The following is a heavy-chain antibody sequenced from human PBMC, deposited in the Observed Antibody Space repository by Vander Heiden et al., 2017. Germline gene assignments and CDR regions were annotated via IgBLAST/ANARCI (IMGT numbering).Heavy chain of an antibody. CDR3: ARDRGAYCSGGSCYSDY. D-gene: IGHD2-15*01. V-gene: IGHV3-7*01. Sequence: SWVRQAPGKGLEWVANIKQDGSEKYYVDSVKGRFTISRDNAKNSLYLQMNSLRAEDTAVYYCARDRGAYCSGGSCYSDYWGQGTLVTVSS. CDR2: IKQDGSEK. J-gene: IGHJ4*02.